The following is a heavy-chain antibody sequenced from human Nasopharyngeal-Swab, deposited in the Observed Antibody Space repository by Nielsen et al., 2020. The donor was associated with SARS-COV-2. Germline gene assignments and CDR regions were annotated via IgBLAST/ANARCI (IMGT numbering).Heavy chain of an antibody. CDR1: GFTFSSYA. D-gene: IGHD3-22*01. V-gene: IGHV3-30-3*01. J-gene: IGHJ4*02. Sequence: GESLKISCAASGFTFSSYAMHWVRQAPGKGLEWVALISYDGSNKYYADSVMGRFTISRDNSKSKLDLQANSLRPEDTAVYYCVRDFNGSSATFAHWGQGILVTVSP. CDR3: VRDFNGSSATFAH. CDR2: ISYDGSNK.